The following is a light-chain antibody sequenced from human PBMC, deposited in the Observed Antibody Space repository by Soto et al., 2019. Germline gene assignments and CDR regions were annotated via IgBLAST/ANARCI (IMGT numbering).Light chain of an antibody. CDR1: SSDVGGYNY. CDR2: DVS. V-gene: IGLV2-14*01. CDR3: SSYTSISTRLYV. J-gene: IGLJ1*01. Sequence: QSVLTQPASVSGSPGQSITISCTGTSSDVGGYNYVSWYQQHPGKAPKLMIYDVSTRPSGVSNRFSGSKSGNTASLTISGLQAEYEADYYCSSYTSISTRLYVFGTGTKVTVL.